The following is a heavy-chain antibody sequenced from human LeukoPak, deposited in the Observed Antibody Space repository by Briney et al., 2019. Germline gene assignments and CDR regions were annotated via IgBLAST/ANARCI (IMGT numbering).Heavy chain of an antibody. J-gene: IGHJ4*02. Sequence: SETLSLTCTVSGGSISSYYWSWIRQPPGKGLEWIGYIYYSGSTNYNPSLKSRVTISVDTSKNQFSLKLSSVTAADTAVYYCARVDTMVRGVFDYWGQGTLATVSS. V-gene: IGHV4-59*01. CDR3: ARVDTMVRGVFDY. D-gene: IGHD3-10*01. CDR1: GGSISSYY. CDR2: IYYSGST.